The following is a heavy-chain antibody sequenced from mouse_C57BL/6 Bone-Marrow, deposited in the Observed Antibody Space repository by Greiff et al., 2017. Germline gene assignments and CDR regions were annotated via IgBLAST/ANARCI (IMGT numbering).Heavy chain of an antibody. V-gene: IGHV1-4*01. D-gene: IGHD3-1*01. J-gene: IGHJ4*01. CDR3: ARLLGAMDY. CDR1: GYTFTSYT. Sequence: VQLVESGAELARPGASVKMSCKASGYTFTSYTMHWVKQRPGQGLEWIGYINPSSGYTKYNQKFKDKATLTADKSSSTAYMQLSSLTSEDSAVYYCARLLGAMDYGGQGTSVTVSS. CDR2: INPSSGYT.